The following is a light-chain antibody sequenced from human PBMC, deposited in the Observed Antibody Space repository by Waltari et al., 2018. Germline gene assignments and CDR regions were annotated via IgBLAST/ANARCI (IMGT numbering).Light chain of an antibody. J-gene: IGLJ1*01. CDR2: EVS. V-gene: IGLV2-14*01. CDR1: DSDVGAYDF. Sequence: QSALTQPASVSGSPGQSITISCPGTDSDVGAYDFVSWYQQHPGKAPHLIIYEVSNRHSGIANRFSASKSGNTASLTISGLQAEDEADYYCSSYTTSSAPGVFGTGTRVTVL. CDR3: SSYTTSSAPGV.